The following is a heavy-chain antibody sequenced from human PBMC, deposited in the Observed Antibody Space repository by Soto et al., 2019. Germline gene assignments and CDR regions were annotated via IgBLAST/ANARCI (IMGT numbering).Heavy chain of an antibody. CDR2: IWYDGSNK. J-gene: IGHJ5*02. D-gene: IGHD6-19*01. CDR1: GFTFSSYG. CDR3: ARDRYSSGVNWFDP. V-gene: IGHV3-33*01. Sequence: LRLSCAASGFTFSSYGMHWVRQAPGKGLEWVAVIWYDGSNKYYADSVKGRFTISRDNSKNTLYLQMNSLRAEDTAVYYCARDRYSSGVNWFDPWGQGTLVTVSS.